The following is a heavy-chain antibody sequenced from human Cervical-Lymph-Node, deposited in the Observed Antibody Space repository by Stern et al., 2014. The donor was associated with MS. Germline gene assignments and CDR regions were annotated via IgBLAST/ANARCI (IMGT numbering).Heavy chain of an antibody. D-gene: IGHD2-21*01. CDR1: GFTFDDYA. J-gene: IGHJ4*02. V-gene: IGHV3-9*01. Sequence: QLVESGGGLVQPGRSLRLSCAASGFTFDDYAMHWVRQAPGKGLEWVSGISWNSGSIGYADSVKGRFTISRDNAKNSLYLQMNSLRAEDTALYYCAKRSLLGTYFDYWGQGTLVTVSS. CDR3: AKRSLLGTYFDY. CDR2: ISWNSGSI.